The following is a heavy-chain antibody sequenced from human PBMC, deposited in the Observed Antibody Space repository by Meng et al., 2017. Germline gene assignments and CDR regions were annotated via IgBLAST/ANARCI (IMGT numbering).Heavy chain of an antibody. CDR2: ISYDGSNK. CDR3: ARGKLAYCGGDCYVFDY. D-gene: IGHD2-21*02. Sequence: GGSLRLSCAASGFTFSSYAMHWVRQAPGKGLEWVAVISYDGSNKYYADSVKGRFTISRDNSKNTLYLQMNSLRAEDTAAYYCARGKLAYCGGDCYVFDYWGQGTLVTVSS. V-gene: IGHV3-30*01. J-gene: IGHJ4*02. CDR1: GFTFSSYA.